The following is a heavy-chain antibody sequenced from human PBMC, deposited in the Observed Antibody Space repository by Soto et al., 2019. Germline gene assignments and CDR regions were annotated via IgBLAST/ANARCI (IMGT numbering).Heavy chain of an antibody. Sequence: SETLSLTCAVYGGSFSGYYWSWIRQHPGKGLEWIGYIYYSGSTYYNPSLKSRVTISVDASKNQFSLKLSSVTAADTAVYYCGRVRFLEWFYNYWGQGTLVTVSS. D-gene: IGHD3-3*01. CDR3: GRVRFLEWFYNY. CDR2: IYYSGST. V-gene: IGHV4-34*01. CDR1: GGSFSGYY. J-gene: IGHJ4*02.